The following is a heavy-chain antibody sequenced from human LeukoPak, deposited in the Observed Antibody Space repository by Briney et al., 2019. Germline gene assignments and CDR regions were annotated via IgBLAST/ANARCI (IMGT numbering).Heavy chain of an antibody. CDR2: IYTSGST. Sequence: SETLPLTCTVSGGSISSYYWSWIRQPAGKGLEWIGRIYTSGSTNYNPSLKSRVTMSVDTSKNQFSLKLSSVTAADTAVYYCARLIVGATRYYYGMDVWGQGTTVTVSS. V-gene: IGHV4-4*07. CDR3: ARLIVGATRYYYGMDV. D-gene: IGHD1-26*01. CDR1: GGSISSYY. J-gene: IGHJ6*02.